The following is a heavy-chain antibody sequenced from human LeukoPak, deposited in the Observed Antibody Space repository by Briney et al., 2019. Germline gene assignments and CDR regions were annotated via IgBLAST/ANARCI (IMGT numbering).Heavy chain of an antibody. CDR1: GGSFMNFA. CDR2: IIPSSETS. Sequence: VQVSCKASGGSFMNFAFTWVRQAPGHGLELRGRIIPSSETSIYAQKFQGRVTITADKSTSTAYMDLSSLRSEDTAMYYCATNGPLSGYYRSNYWGQGTLITVSS. CDR3: ATNGPLSGYYRSNY. J-gene: IGHJ4*02. D-gene: IGHD3-22*01. V-gene: IGHV1-69*06.